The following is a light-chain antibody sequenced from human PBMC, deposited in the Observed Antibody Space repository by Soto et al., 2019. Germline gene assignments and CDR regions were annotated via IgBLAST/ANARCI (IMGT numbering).Light chain of an antibody. CDR2: LNSDGSH. J-gene: IGLJ2*01. Sequence: QSVLTQSPSASASLGASVKLTCTLSSGHSNYAIAWHQQQPEKGPRYLMILNSDGSHSKGDGIPDRFSGSSSGAERYLTISSLQSEDEADYYCQTWGTGIVVFGGGTQLTVL. CDR1: SGHSNYA. V-gene: IGLV4-69*01. CDR3: QTWGTGIVV.